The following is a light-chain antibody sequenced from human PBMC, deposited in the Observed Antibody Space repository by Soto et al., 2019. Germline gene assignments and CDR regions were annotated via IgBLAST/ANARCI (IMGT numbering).Light chain of an antibody. J-gene: IGKJ1*01. CDR3: QQYNNWPWT. V-gene: IGKV3-15*01. CDR2: DAS. Sequence: EIVLTQSPGTLSLSPVERATLSGRASQSVSNNYLAWYQQKPGQAPRLLIYDASSRATGIPATFSGSGSGTEFTLTINSLQSEDFAVYYCQQYNNWPWTFGQGTKVDIK. CDR1: QSVSNN.